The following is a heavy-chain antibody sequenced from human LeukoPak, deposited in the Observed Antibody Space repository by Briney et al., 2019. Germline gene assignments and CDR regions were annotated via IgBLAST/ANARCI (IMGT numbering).Heavy chain of an antibody. CDR3: ARDRTRTGYSSGWYHDY. J-gene: IGHJ4*02. D-gene: IGHD6-19*01. CDR2: VNPNSGGT. CDR1: GYTFTGYY. Sequence: ASVKVSCKASGYTFTGYYMHWVRQAPGQGLEWMGWVNPNSGGTNYAQKFQGRVTMTRDTSISTAYMELSRLRSDDTAVYYCARDRTRTGYSSGWYHDYWGQGTLVTVSS. V-gene: IGHV1-2*02.